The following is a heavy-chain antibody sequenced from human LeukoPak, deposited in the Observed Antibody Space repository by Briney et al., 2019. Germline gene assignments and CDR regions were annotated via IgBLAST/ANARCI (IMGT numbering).Heavy chain of an antibody. CDR1: GGSISSYY. J-gene: IGHJ4*02. Sequence: TSETLSLTCTVSGGSISSYYWIWIRQPPGKGLEWIGDIYYSGRTNYNPSLKSRVTTSLDTSKNQISLKLSSVTAADTAVYYCARPQTMGSSSPLGYWGQGTLVTVSS. D-gene: IGHD2-2*01. CDR3: ARPQTMGSSSPLGY. CDR2: IYYSGRT. V-gene: IGHV4-59*01.